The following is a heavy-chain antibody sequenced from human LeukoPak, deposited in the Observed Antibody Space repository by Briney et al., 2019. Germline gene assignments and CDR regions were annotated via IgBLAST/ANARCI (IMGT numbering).Heavy chain of an antibody. Sequence: ASVKVSCKASGYTFTSYYMHWVRQAPGQGLEWMGWINPNSGGTNYAQKFQGRVTMTRDTSISTAYMELSRLRSDDAAVYYCASSIAVAGTGFDYWGQGTLVTVSS. CDR1: GYTFTSYY. CDR2: INPNSGGT. J-gene: IGHJ4*02. V-gene: IGHV1-2*02. CDR3: ASSIAVAGTGFDY. D-gene: IGHD6-19*01.